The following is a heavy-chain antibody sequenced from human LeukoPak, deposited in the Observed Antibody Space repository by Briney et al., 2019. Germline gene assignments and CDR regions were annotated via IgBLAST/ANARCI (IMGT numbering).Heavy chain of an antibody. J-gene: IGHJ5*02. CDR3: ARTPPTYNWFDP. Sequence: ASVKVSCKVSGYTLTELSMHWVRQAPGKGLEWMGGFDPEDGETIYAQKFQGRVTMTTDTSTSTAYMELRSLRSDDTAVYYCARTPPTYNWFDPWGQGTLVTVSS. V-gene: IGHV1-24*01. CDR2: FDPEDGET. CDR1: GYTLTELS. D-gene: IGHD1-14*01.